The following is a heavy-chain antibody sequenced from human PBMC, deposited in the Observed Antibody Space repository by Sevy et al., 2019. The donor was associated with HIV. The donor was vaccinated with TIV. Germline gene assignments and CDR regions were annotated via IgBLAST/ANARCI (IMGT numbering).Heavy chain of an antibody. CDR3: ARHFFPAGDTAMPWYFDL. CDR1: GGSISSSSYY. V-gene: IGHV4-39*01. Sequence: SETLSLTCTVSGGSISSSSYYWVWIRQPPGKGLEWIGSIYYSGSTYYNPSLKSRVTISVDTSKNQFSLKLSSVTAADTAVYYCARHFFPAGDTAMPWYFDLWGRGTLVTVSS. D-gene: IGHD5-18*01. CDR2: IYYSGST. J-gene: IGHJ2*01.